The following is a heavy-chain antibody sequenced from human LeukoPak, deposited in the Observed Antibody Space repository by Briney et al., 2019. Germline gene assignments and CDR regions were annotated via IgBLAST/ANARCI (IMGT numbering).Heavy chain of an antibody. CDR2: IRYDGSNK. CDR1: GFTFSSYG. V-gene: IGHV3-30*02. Sequence: TGGSLRLSCAASGFTFSSYGMHWVRQAPGKGLEWVAFIRYDGSNKYYADSVKGRFTISRDNSKNTLYLQMNSLRAEDTAVYYCAKALGTDYDFWSGYGNWFDPWGQGTLVTVSS. CDR3: AKALGTDYDFWSGYGNWFDP. D-gene: IGHD3-3*01. J-gene: IGHJ5*02.